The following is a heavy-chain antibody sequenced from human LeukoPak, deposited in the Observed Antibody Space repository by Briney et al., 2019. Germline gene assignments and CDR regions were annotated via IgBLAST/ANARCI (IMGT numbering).Heavy chain of an antibody. D-gene: IGHD2-21*01. CDR3: AKDTAVILTAPFDS. Sequence: PGGSLRLSCAASEFTFSSYAMTWVRQAPGKGLEWVSAISGSGTKTYYSGSVRGRFTISRDNSNNRLYLQMNSVRAEDTAMYFCAKDTAVILTAPFDSWGQGTLVTVSS. CDR1: EFTFSSYA. CDR2: ISGSGTKT. J-gene: IGHJ4*02. V-gene: IGHV3-23*01.